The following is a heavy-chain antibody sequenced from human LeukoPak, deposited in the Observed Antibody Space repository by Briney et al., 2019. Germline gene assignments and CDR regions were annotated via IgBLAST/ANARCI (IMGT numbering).Heavy chain of an antibody. CDR2: VNLQGST. CDR1: GGSISNTNW. D-gene: IGHD6-13*01. V-gene: IGHV4-4*02. CDR3: ARGPLVAAAKVYFQH. Sequence: PSETLSLTCGVSGGSISNTNWWTWVRQPPGKGLEWIGEVNLQGSTNYNPSLKSRVAISVDTSKNQFSLKLSSVTAADTAVYYCARGPLVAAAKVYFQHWGQGTLVTVSS. J-gene: IGHJ1*01.